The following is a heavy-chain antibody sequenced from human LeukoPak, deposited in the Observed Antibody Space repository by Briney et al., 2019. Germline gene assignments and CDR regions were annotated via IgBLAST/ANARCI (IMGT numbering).Heavy chain of an antibody. CDR2: ISYDGSNK. CDR1: GFTVSSNY. J-gene: IGHJ5*02. D-gene: IGHD3-3*01. Sequence: GGSLRLSCAASGFTVSSNYMSWVRQAPGKGLEWVAVISYDGSNKYYADSVKGRFTISRDNSKNTLYLQMNSLRAEDTAVYYCARSWDFWSVFDPWGQGTLVTVSS. CDR3: ARSWDFWSVFDP. V-gene: IGHV3-30-3*01.